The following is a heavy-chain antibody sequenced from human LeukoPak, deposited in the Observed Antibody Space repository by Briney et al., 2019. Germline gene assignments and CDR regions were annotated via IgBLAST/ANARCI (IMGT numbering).Heavy chain of an antibody. J-gene: IGHJ4*02. Sequence: PGGSLRLSCAASGFTFSSYAMSWVRQAPGKGLEWVSAISGSGGSTYYADSVKGRFTISRDNSKNTLYLQMNSLRAEDTAVYYCARGLDEYYYDSSGYYGWGQGTLVTVSS. V-gene: IGHV3-23*01. CDR3: ARGLDEYYYDSSGYYG. CDR1: GFTFSSYA. CDR2: ISGSGGST. D-gene: IGHD3-22*01.